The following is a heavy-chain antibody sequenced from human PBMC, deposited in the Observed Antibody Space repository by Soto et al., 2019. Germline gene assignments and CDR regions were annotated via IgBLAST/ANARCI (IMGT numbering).Heavy chain of an antibody. CDR3: TRDNLLLWFGELGY. Sequence: GGSLRLSCTASGFTFCDYAMSWFRQAPGKGLEWVGFIRSKAYGGTTEYAASVKGRFTISRDDSKSIAYLQMNSLKTEDTAVYYCTRDNLLLWFGELGYWGQGTLVTVSS. J-gene: IGHJ4*02. CDR1: GFTFCDYA. D-gene: IGHD3-10*01. V-gene: IGHV3-49*03. CDR2: IRSKAYGGTT.